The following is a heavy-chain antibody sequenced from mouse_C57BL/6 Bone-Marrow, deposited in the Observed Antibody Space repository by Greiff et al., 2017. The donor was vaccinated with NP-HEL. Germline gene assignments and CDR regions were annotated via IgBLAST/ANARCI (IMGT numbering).Heavy chain of an antibody. CDR3: ARLGTYYDYDGGWFAY. V-gene: IGHV1-39*01. CDR1: GYSFTDYN. D-gene: IGHD2-4*01. Sequence: VQLKESGPELVKPGASVKISCKASGYSFTDYNMNWVKQSNGKSLEWIGVINPNYGTTSYNQKFKGKATLTVDQSSSTAYMQLNSLTSEDSAVYYCARLGTYYDYDGGWFAYWGQGTLVTVSA. J-gene: IGHJ3*01. CDR2: INPNYGTT.